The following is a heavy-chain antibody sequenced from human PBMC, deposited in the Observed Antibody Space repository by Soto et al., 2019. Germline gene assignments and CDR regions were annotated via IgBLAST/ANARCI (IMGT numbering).Heavy chain of an antibody. CDR2: ISDDGVRK. Sequence: PGGSLRLSCAAAGFSFSNYGMHWVRQAPGKGLEWVAVISDDGVRKYYADSVQSRFTVSRDNSESAVFLQMNSLRPDDTALYFCARAYYFGSGTSYTLYYWGQGT. J-gene: IGHJ4*02. CDR3: ARAYYFGSGTSYTLYY. V-gene: IGHV3-30*03. D-gene: IGHD3-10*01. CDR1: GFSFSNYG.